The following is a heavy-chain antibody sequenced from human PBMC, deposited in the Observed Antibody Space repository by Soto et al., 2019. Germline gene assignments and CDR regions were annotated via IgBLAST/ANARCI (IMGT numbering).Heavy chain of an antibody. V-gene: IGHV3-23*01. CDR3: AKDGQSSFARDYYYYMDV. CDR2: ISGSGGST. J-gene: IGHJ6*03. CDR1: GFTFSSYA. D-gene: IGHD6-13*01. Sequence: GGSLRLSCAASGFTFSSYAMSWVRQAPGKGLEWVSAISGSGGSTYYADSVKGRFTISRDNSKNTLYLQMNSLRAEDTAVYYCAKDGQSSFARDYYYYMDVWGKGTTVTVSS.